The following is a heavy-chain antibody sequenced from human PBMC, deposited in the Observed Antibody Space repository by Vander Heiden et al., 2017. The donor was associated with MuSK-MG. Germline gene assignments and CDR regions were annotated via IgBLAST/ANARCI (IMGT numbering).Heavy chain of an antibody. CDR1: GGSISSGGYS. J-gene: IGHJ4*02. Sequence: QLQLQESGSGLVKPSQTLSLTCAVSGGSISSGGYSWSWLRQPPGKGLEWIGYIYHSGSTYYNPSLKSRVTISVDRSKNQFSLKLSSVTAADTAVYYCARGVNTMIVVVNYFDYWGQGTLVTVSS. V-gene: IGHV4-30-2*01. D-gene: IGHD3-22*01. CDR2: IYHSGST. CDR3: ARGVNTMIVVVNYFDY.